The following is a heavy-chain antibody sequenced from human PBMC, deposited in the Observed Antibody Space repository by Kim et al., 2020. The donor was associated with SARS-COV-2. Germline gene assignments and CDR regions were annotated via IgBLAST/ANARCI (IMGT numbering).Heavy chain of an antibody. CDR3: AIHDFRSGYYIDY. V-gene: IGHV3-53*03. Sequence: GGSLRLSCAASGFTVSSNYMSWVRQTPGKGLEWVSVIYSGGSTYYADSVKGRFTISRDNSKNTLYLQMNSLRAEDTAVYYCAIHDFRSGYYIDYWGQGTLVTVSS. CDR1: GFTVSSNY. J-gene: IGHJ4*02. D-gene: IGHD3-3*01. CDR2: IYSGGST.